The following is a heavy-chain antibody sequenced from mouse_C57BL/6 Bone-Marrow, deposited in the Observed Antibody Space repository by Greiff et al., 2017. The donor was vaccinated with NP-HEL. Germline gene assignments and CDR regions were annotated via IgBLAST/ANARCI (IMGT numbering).Heavy chain of an antibody. Sequence: QVQLKQPGAELVMPGASVKLSCKASGYTFTSYWMHWVKQRPGQGLEWIGEIDPSDSYTNYNQKFKGKSTLTVDKSSSTAYMQLSSLTSEDSAVYYCAIRLRRGMDYWGQGTSVTVSS. CDR2: IDPSDSYT. J-gene: IGHJ4*01. CDR3: AIRLRRGMDY. D-gene: IGHD2-4*01. V-gene: IGHV1-69*01. CDR1: GYTFTSYW.